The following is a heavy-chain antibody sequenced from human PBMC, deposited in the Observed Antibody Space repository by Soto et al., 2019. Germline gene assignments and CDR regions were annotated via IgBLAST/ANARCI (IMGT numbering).Heavy chain of an antibody. CDR2: ISGSGGST. CDR3: AKEIRGHRGMDV. D-gene: IGHD3-10*01. J-gene: IGHJ6*02. CDR1: GFTFSSYA. Sequence: HPGGSLRLSCAGSGFTFSSYAMSWVRQAPGKGLEWVSAISGSGGSTYYADSVKGRFTISRDNSKNTLYLQMNSLRAEDTAVYYCAKEIRGHRGMDVWGQGTTVTVSS. V-gene: IGHV3-23*01.